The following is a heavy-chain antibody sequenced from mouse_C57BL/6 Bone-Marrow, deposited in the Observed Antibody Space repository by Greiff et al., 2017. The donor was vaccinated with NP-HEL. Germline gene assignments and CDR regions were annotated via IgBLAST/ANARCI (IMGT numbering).Heavy chain of an antibody. D-gene: IGHD5-1*01. CDR1: GFTFSDYG. CDR2: ISSGSSTI. V-gene: IGHV5-17*01. Sequence: EVKLVESGGGLVKPGGSLKLSCAASGFTFSDYGMHWVRQAPEKGLEWVAYISSGSSTIYYADKVKGRFTISRDNAKNTLCLQMTSLRSEDTAMYYCARQNEYHDYWGQGTTLTVSS. CDR3: ARQNEYHDY. J-gene: IGHJ2*01.